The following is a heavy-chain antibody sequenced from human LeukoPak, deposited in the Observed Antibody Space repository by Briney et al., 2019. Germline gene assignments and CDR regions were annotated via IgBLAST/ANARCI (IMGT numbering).Heavy chain of an antibody. V-gene: IGHV3-21*01. D-gene: IGHD5-18*01. CDR3: ARQEEWIQLFLNWFDP. CDR2: ISSSSSYI. Sequence: PGGSLRLSCSASGFTFSSYAMHWVRQAPGKGLEWVSSISSSSSYIYYADSVKGRFTISRDNAKNSLYLQMNSLRAEDTAVYYCARQEEWIQLFLNWFDPWGQGTLVTVSS. J-gene: IGHJ5*02. CDR1: GFTFSSYA.